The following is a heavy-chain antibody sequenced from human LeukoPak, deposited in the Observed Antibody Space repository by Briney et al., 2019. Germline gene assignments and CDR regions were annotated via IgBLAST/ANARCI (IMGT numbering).Heavy chain of an antibody. Sequence: SETLSLTCAVYGGSFSGYYWSWIRQPSGKGLEWIGEINHSGSTNYNPSLKSRVTISVDTSKNQFSLKLSSVTAADTAVYYCASGGIVVVPVYWGQGTLVTVSS. CDR3: ASGGIVVVPVY. CDR1: GGSFSGYY. V-gene: IGHV4-34*01. D-gene: IGHD2-2*01. J-gene: IGHJ4*02. CDR2: INHSGST.